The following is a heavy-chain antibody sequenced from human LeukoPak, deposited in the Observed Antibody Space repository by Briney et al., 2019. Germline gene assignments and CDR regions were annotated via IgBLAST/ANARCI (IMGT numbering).Heavy chain of an antibody. D-gene: IGHD2-2*02. J-gene: IGHJ4*02. CDR3: GRGDCSSTSCYMRY. V-gene: IGHV4-34*01. CDR2: MNHRESS. CDR1: GGSFSGCY. Sequence: SETLSLTCAVYGGSFSGCYWSWIRQPPGKGLEWIWEMNHRESSNYNPSLKRQVTISVDTTKHQFSLKLRSVTAADTAVYYCGRGDCSSTSCYMRYWGQGTLVTVSP.